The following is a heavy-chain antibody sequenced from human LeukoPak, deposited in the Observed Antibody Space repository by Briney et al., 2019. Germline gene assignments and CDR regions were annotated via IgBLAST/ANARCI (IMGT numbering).Heavy chain of an antibody. J-gene: IGHJ4*02. CDR2: ITSSYIRE. D-gene: IGHD3-10*01. CDR1: GFTFSSYA. CDR3: ARERRSFSLVRGVSAAFDY. V-gene: IGHV3-23*05. Sequence: PGGSLRLSCAASGFTFSSYAVNWVRRAPGKGLEWVSAITSSYIREHYADSVKGRFTISRDNSKNTLYLQLDSLRAEDTAVYYCARERRSFSLVRGVSAAFDYWGQGALVTVSS.